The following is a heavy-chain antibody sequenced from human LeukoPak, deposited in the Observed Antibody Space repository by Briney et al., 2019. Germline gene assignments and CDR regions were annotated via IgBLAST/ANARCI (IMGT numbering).Heavy chain of an antibody. V-gene: IGHV3-48*03. Sequence: GGSLRLSCAASGFTFSSYEMNWVRQAPGKGLEWVSYISSSGSTIYYADSVKGRFTISRDNAKNSLYLQMNSLRAEDTAVYYCARSLQGRAFDPWGQGTLVTVSS. J-gene: IGHJ5*02. D-gene: IGHD1-26*01. CDR1: GFTFSSYE. CDR2: ISSSGSTI. CDR3: ARSLQGRAFDP.